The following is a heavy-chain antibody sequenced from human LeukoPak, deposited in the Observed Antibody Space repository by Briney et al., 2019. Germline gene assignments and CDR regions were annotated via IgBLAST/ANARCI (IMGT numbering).Heavy chain of an antibody. J-gene: IGHJ4*02. CDR1: GGSISSHY. Sequence: PSETLSLTCIVSGGSISSHYWGWIRQPPGKGLEWIGSGSYTGRTYYRPSLKSRVNIFLDTSKNQFSLKLRSVTAADTAVYYCARQLATSGEWASDYWGPRTLVTVSS. CDR3: ARQLATSGEWASDY. V-gene: IGHV4-39*01. CDR2: GSYTGRT. D-gene: IGHD3-3*02.